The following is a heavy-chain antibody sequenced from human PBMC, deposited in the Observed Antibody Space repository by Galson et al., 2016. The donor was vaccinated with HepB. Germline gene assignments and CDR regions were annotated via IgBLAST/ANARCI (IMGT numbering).Heavy chain of an antibody. V-gene: IGHV2-5*02. CDR2: IYWDDDE. J-gene: IGHJ4*02. Sequence: PALVKPTQTLTLTCTFSGFSLSSTGESVGWIRQPPGRALEWLAVIYWDDDERYSPSLRSRLTITKDTSKNQVVLTMTNLDPVDTATYYCARMLGAVAGTGFDYWGQGTPVTVSS. D-gene: IGHD6-19*01. CDR1: GFSLSSTGES. CDR3: ARMLGAVAGTGFDY.